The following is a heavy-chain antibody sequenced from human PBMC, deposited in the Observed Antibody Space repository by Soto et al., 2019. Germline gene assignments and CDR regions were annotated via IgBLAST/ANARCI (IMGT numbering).Heavy chain of an antibody. CDR1: GYSISSGYY. CDR2: IYHSGST. CDR3: ARDGYCSSTSCAAYYYYGMDV. J-gene: IGHJ6*02. Sequence: SETLSLTCAVSGYSISSGYYWGWIRQPPGKGLEWIGSIYHSGSTYYNPSLKSRVTISVDTSKNQFSLKLGSVTAADTAVYYCARDGYCSSTSCAAYYYYGMDVWGQGTTVTVSS. D-gene: IGHD2-2*03. V-gene: IGHV4-38-2*02.